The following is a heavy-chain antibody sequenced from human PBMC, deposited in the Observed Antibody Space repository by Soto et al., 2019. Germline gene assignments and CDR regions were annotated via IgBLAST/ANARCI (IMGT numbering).Heavy chain of an antibody. V-gene: IGHV3-23*01. D-gene: IGHD5-12*01. CDR1: GFTFSSYA. J-gene: IGHJ4*02. CDR2: ISGSGGST. CDR3: AKDTEVAIVTLFDY. Sequence: AGGSLRLSCAASGFTFSSYAMSWVRQAPGKGLEWVSAISGSGGSTYYADSVKGRFTISRDNSKNTLYLQMNSLRAEDTAVYYCAKDTEVAIVTLFDYWGQGTLVTVS.